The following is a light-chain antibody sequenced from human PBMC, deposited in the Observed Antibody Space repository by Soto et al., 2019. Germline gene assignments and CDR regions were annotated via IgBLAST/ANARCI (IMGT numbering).Light chain of an antibody. Sequence: QAVVTQEPSLTVSPGVTVTLTCGSSAGAVTSGHYPYWFQQKPGQAPRTLIYDTNIKHSWTPARFSGSLLGDKAALTLSGAQPEDEAEYYCSLSYNDRQFFGSGTKVTVL. J-gene: IGLJ1*01. CDR2: DTN. V-gene: IGLV7-46*01. CDR3: SLSYNDRQF. CDR1: AGAVTSGHY.